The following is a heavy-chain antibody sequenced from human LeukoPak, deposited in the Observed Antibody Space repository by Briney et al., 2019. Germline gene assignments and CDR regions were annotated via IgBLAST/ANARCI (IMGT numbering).Heavy chain of an antibody. CDR2: ISGDGDST. CDR3: AKDRGSGSSVDY. J-gene: IGHJ4*02. Sequence: GGSLRLSCAASGFTFSSYAMNWVRQAPGKGLEWVSAISGDGDSTYYADSVKGRFTISRDNSKNTLYLQMNSLRAEDTAVYYCAKDRGSGSSVDYWGQGTLVTVSS. CDR1: GFTFSSYA. V-gene: IGHV3-23*01. D-gene: IGHD3-10*01.